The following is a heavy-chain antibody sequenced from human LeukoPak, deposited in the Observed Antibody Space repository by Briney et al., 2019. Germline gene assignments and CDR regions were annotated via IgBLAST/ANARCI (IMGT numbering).Heavy chain of an antibody. D-gene: IGHD2-15*01. J-gene: IGHJ4*02. V-gene: IGHV3-74*01. CDR1: GFTFRTYW. CDR3: ARENWYLDN. Sequence: GGSLRLSCAASGFTFRTYWMHWVRQVPGKGLVWVSRMNTDGRNIGYANSVKGRFTISRDNAKNTLYLQMNSLRAEDTAVYYCARENWYLDNWGQGTLVTVSS. CDR2: MNTDGRNI.